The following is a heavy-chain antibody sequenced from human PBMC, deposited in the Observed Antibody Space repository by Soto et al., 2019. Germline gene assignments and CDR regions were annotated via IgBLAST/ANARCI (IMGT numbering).Heavy chain of an antibody. J-gene: IGHJ4*02. CDR1: GGTFSSYA. V-gene: IGHV1-69*13. CDR3: AREGQYDSSGYYTVDY. Sequence: SVKVSCKASGGTFSSYAISWVRQAPGQGLEWMGGIIPIFGTANYAQKFQGRVTITADESTSTAYMELSSLRSDDTAVYYCAREGQYDSSGYYTVDYWGQGTVVTVSS. D-gene: IGHD3-22*01. CDR2: IIPIFGTA.